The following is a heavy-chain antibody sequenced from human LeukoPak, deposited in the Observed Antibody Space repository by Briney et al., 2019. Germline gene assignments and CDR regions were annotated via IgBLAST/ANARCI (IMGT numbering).Heavy chain of an antibody. J-gene: IGHJ4*02. CDR1: GGSISSYY. V-gene: IGHV4-59*01. CDR3: ARGTAAGTTGIDY. D-gene: IGHD6-13*01. Sequence: PSETLSLTCTVSGGSISSYYWSWIRQPPGKGLEGIGYIYYSGCTNYNPSLKSRVTISVDTSKNQFSLKLSSVTAADTAVYYCARGTAAGTTGIDYWGQGTLVTVSS. CDR2: IYYSGCT.